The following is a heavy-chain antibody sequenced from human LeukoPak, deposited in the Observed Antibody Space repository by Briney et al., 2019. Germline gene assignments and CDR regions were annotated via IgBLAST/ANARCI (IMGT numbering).Heavy chain of an antibody. CDR1: GFTFSSYW. Sequence: GGSLRLSCAASGFTFSSYWMHWVRQAPGRGLVWVSRTNSDGSSTSYADSVKGRFTISRDNAKNTLYLQMNSLRAEDTAVYYCARESYCGGDCYPHFDYWGQGTLVTVSS. J-gene: IGHJ4*02. CDR3: ARESYCGGDCYPHFDY. V-gene: IGHV3-74*01. D-gene: IGHD2-21*01. CDR2: TNSDGSST.